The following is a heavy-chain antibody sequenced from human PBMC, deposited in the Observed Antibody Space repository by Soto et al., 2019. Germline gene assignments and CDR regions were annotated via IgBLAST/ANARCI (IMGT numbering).Heavy chain of an antibody. V-gene: IGHV1-18*01. CDR1: GYTFTSYG. J-gene: IGHJ5*02. CDR3: ARVRSSSPNNWFDP. D-gene: IGHD6-13*01. Sequence: ASVKVSCKASGYTFTSYGISWVRQAPGQGLEWMGWISAYNGNTNYAQKLQGRVTMTTDTSTSTAYMELRSLRSDDAAVYYCARVRSSSPNNWFDPWGQGTLVTVSS. CDR2: ISAYNGNT.